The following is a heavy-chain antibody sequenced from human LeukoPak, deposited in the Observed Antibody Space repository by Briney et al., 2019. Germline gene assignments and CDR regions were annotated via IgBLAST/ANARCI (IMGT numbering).Heavy chain of an antibody. V-gene: IGHV1-69*13. D-gene: IGHD3-9*01. CDR1: GGTFISYA. Sequence: SVKVSCKASGGTFISYAISWVRQAPGQGLEWMGGIIPIFGTAKYAQKFQGRGTITADEYTSTAYMELISLRSDDTAVYYCARATIDILTGYYKIDAFDIWGQGTMVTVSS. CDR2: IIPIFGTA. CDR3: ARATIDILTGYYKIDAFDI. J-gene: IGHJ3*02.